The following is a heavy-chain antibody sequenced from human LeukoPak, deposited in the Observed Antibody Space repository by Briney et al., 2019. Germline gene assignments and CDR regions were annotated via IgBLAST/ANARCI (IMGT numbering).Heavy chain of an antibody. CDR2: ISGSGDNT. D-gene: IGHD1-14*01. J-gene: IGHJ4*02. CDR3: AKRRGTTNSSPFDS. CDR1: GFTFSSYA. Sequence: PGGSLRLSCAASGFTFSSYAMSWVRQAPGTGLEWVSGISGSGDNTYQSDSVKGRFTISRDNSKNKLFLQMNGLRAEDTAVYFCAKRRGTTNSSPFDSWGQGTLVTVSS. V-gene: IGHV3-23*01.